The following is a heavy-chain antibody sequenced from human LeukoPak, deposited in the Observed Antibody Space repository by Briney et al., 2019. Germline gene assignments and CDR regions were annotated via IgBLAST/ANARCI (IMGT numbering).Heavy chain of an antibody. D-gene: IGHD2-21*02. CDR2: IYYSGST. CDR1: GGSISSGGYY. J-gene: IGHJ3*02. V-gene: IGHV4-31*03. CDR3: ARDNIVVVTAIRRHDAFDI. Sequence: TSETLSLTCTVSGGSISSGGYYWSWIRQHPGKGLEWIGYIYYSGSTYYNPSLKSRVTISVDTSKNQFSLKLSSVTAADTAVYYCARDNIVVVTAIRRHDAFDIWGQGTMVTVSS.